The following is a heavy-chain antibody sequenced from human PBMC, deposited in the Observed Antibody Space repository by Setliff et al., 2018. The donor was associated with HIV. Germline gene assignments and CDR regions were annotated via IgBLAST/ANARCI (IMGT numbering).Heavy chain of an antibody. CDR3: ARATSPRPTIRGGWFDP. J-gene: IGHJ5*02. CDR1: GASLSRSTYY. CDR2: MYSSGTT. V-gene: IGHV4-39*01. Sequence: SETLSLTCTVSGASLSRSTYYWGWIRQPPGKGLEWIGTMYSSGTTYYNPSLKSRVTISVDTSKNQFSLKLRSVTVADTATYYCARATSPRPTIRGGWFDPWGQGILVTVSS. D-gene: IGHD5-12*01.